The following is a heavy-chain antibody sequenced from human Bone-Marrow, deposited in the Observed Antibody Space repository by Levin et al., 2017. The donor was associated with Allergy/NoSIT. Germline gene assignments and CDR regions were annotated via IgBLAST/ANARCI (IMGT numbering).Heavy chain of an antibody. J-gene: IGHJ4*02. CDR2: LDPEDLRT. CDR1: GYSLSDVS. V-gene: IGHV1-24*01. Sequence: GASVKVSCKVSGYSLSDVSLHWVRRPLGKGLEWMGGLDPEDLRTIYAQKFQGRVTMTEDTSTDTAYMEVTSLISDDTAVYFCATAGDYYDNSAFDSWGQGTLVTVSS. CDR3: ATAGDYYDNSAFDS. D-gene: IGHD3-22*01.